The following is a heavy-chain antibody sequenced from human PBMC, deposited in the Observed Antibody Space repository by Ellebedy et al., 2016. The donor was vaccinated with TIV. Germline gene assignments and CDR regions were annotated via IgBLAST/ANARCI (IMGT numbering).Heavy chain of an antibody. V-gene: IGHV1-3*01. Sequence: AASVKVSCKASGYTFTTYAIHWARQAPGQRLEWMGWINAGVNAGNGNTKYSQNFQGRVTLTSDTSANTAYMELSSLRSEDTAVYYCARWGVPADYYYYGMDVWGQGTTVTVSS. D-gene: IGHD2-2*01. CDR3: ARWGVPADYYYYGMDV. CDR2: INAGVNAGNGNT. J-gene: IGHJ6*02. CDR1: GYTFTTYA.